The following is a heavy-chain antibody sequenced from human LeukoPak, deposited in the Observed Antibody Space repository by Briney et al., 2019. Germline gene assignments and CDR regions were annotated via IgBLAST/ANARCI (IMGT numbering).Heavy chain of an antibody. CDR1: GFTFRSYG. Sequence: GGSLRLSCAASGFTFRSYGMHWVRQAPGKGLEWVSVIYSDGNTYYADSVKGRFTISRDNSKNTVYLQVNSLRAEDTAVYYCATPSGGYWGQGTLVTVSS. D-gene: IGHD6-25*01. J-gene: IGHJ4*02. CDR3: ATPSGGY. V-gene: IGHV3-66*04. CDR2: IYSDGNT.